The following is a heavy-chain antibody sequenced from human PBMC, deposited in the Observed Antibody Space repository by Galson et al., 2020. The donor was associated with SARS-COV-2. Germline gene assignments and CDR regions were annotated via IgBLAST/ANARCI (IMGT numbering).Heavy chain of an antibody. V-gene: IGHV4-59*01. CDR3: ARHVAGYYYYGMDV. CDR1: GGSISSYY. CDR2: IYYSGST. J-gene: IGHJ6*02. Sequence: SETLSLTCPVSGGSISSYYWSWIRQPPGKGLEWIGYIYYSGSTNYNPSLKSRVTISVDTSKNQFSLKLSSVTAADTAVYYCARHVAGYYYYGMDVWGQGTTVTVSS. D-gene: IGHD6-19*01.